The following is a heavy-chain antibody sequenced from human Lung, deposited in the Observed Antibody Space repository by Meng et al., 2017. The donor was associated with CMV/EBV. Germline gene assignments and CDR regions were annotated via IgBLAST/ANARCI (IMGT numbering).Heavy chain of an antibody. J-gene: IGHJ6*02. D-gene: IGHD2-21*01. V-gene: IGHV3-21*01. CDR3: ARDVSPRSSAYFAIYYFYALDV. CDR1: GFTFSSYS. CDR2: ISSSGTYI. Sequence: GESXKISCAASGFTFSSYSMNWVRQAPGKGLELVSSISSSGTYIYYADSVKGRFTISRDNAQNSLYLQMNSLRAEDTAVYYCARDVSPRSSAYFAIYYFYALDVWXQGTXVTVSS.